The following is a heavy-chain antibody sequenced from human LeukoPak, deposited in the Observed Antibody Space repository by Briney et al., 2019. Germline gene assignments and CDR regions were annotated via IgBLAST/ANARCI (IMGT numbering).Heavy chain of an antibody. D-gene: IGHD3-10*01. Sequence: SQTLSLTCTVSGGSISSGDYYWSWIRQPPGKGLEWIGYIYYSGSTCYNPSLKRRVTISVDTSKNQFSLKLSSATAADTAVYYCARDQTYSGSGIYTYFDYWAREFWSPSPQ. V-gene: IGHV4-30-4*01. CDR2: IYYSGST. J-gene: IGHJ4*02. CDR3: ARDQTYSGSGIYTYFDY. CDR1: GGSISSGDYY.